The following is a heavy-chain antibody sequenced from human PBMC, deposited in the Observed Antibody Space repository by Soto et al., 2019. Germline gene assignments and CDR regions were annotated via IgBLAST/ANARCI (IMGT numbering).Heavy chain of an antibody. J-gene: IGHJ4*02. CDR2: IYWDDDK. V-gene: IGHV2-5*02. CDR1: GFSLSTSGVG. Sequence: QITLKESGPTLVKPTQTLTLTCTFSGFSLSTSGVGVGWIRQPPGKALEWLALIYWDDDKRYSPSLKSSRTFTKDTSKNQVVLTMTNMDPVDTATYYCAHRQREQPLVRLAFDYWGQGTLVTVSS. D-gene: IGHD6-13*01. CDR3: AHRQREQPLVRLAFDY.